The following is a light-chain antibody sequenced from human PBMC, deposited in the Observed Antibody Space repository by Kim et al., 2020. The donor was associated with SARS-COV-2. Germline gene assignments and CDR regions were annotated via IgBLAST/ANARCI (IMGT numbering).Light chain of an antibody. CDR1: NIGSYS. J-gene: IGLJ1*01. V-gene: IGLV3-21*04. Sequence: SYELTQPPSVSVAPGKTARITCGGNNIGSYSVHWYQQKPGQAPVLVIYYDNVRPSGIPKRFSGSNSGNPATLTISRVEAGDEADYYCQVWDSDSEHYVFG. CDR2: YDN. CDR3: QVWDSDSEHYV.